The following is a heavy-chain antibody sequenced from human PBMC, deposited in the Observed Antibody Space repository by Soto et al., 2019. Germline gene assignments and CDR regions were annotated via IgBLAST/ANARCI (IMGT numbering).Heavy chain of an antibody. V-gene: IGHV1-69*01. Sequence: QVQLVQSGAEVKKPGSSVKVSCKASGGSFSRYSISWVRQAPGQGLEWMGGIIPIFDASNYAEKFQGRVTITADESTTTAYLELRSLRSEDTAIYFCATAGDRIAARHWGQGTLVTVSS. D-gene: IGHD6-6*01. CDR2: IIPIFDAS. CDR3: ATAGDRIAARH. J-gene: IGHJ4*02. CDR1: GGSFSRYS.